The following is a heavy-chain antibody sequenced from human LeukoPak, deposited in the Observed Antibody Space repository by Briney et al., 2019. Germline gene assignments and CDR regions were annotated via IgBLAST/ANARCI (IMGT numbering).Heavy chain of an antibody. D-gene: IGHD6-13*01. Sequence: PGGSLRLSCAASGFTVSSNYMSWVRQAPGKGLEWVSVIYSGGSTYYADSVKGRFTISRDNSKNTLYLQMNSLRAEDTAVYYCARYLVGQRQQLVGYFGYWGQGTLVTVSS. V-gene: IGHV3-66*02. J-gene: IGHJ4*02. CDR1: GFTVSSNY. CDR2: IYSGGST. CDR3: ARYLVGQRQQLVGYFGY.